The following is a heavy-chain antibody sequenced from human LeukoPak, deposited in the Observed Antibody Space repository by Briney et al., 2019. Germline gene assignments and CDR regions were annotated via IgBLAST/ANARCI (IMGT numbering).Heavy chain of an antibody. D-gene: IGHD5-12*01. V-gene: IGHV4-39*07. J-gene: IGHJ4*02. CDR3: ARSTRRYSGYVHRSEFDY. CDR2: IYYSGST. CDR1: GGSISGSSYY. Sequence: SETLSLTCTVSGGSISGSSYYWGWIRQPPGKGLEWIGSIYYSGSTYYNPSLKSRVTISVDTSKNQFSLKLSSVTAADTAVYYCARSTRRYSGYVHRSEFDYWGQGTLVTVSS.